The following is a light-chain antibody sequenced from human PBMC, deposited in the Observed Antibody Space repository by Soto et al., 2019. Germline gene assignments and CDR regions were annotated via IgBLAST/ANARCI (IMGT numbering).Light chain of an antibody. CDR3: HQYNNWPSS. Sequence: EIVMTQSPATLSGSPGERATLSCRTSQSVSVNLAWYQQKPGQAPRLLIYGASITATGIPARFSVSGSGTEFSLTISSLQSEDFAVYYCHQYNNWPSSFGPGTKVQIK. CDR1: QSVSVN. J-gene: IGKJ3*01. CDR2: GAS. V-gene: IGKV3-15*01.